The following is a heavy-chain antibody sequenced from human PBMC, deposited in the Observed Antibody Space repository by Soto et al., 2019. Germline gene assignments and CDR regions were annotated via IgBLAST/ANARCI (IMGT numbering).Heavy chain of an antibody. CDR2: ISYRGST. CDR3: ASSGIVGREVNTWFDP. V-gene: IGHV4-59*01. J-gene: IGHJ5*02. CDR1: AGSITTSY. D-gene: IGHD3-22*01. Sequence: TLSLTCTVSAGSITTSYWSWIRQPLGKALEWIGYISYRGSTNYNPSLKSRLTISIDTSKSQISLKLTSMTTADTAVYYCASSGIVGREVNTWFDPWGQGTLVTVSS.